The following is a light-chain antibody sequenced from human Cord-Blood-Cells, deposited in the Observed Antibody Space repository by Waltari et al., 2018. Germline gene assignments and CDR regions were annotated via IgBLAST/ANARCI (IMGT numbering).Light chain of an antibody. V-gene: IGLV2-23*01. Sequence: QSALTQPASVSGSPGQSITISCTGTSRYVGSYNLVSWYQQHPGKAPKLMIYEGSKRPSWVSNRFSGSKSGNTAALTISGIQAEDEADYSCCSYAGSSTFVVFGGGTKLTVL. CDR1: SRYVGSYNL. CDR2: EGS. CDR3: CSYAGSSTFVV. J-gene: IGLJ2*01.